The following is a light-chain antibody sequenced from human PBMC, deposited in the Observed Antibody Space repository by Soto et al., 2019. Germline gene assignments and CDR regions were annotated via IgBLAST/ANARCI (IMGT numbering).Light chain of an antibody. CDR2: GVS. CDR1: ETVNNN. J-gene: IGKJ5*01. V-gene: IGKV3-15*01. Sequence: EIEMPQSTATLSASPGDRATLSCRASETVNNNLAWFQQKPGQAPRLLIYGVSTRATGVSARFSGGGSVTEFTLTISSLQSEDFALYYCQQYEKWPPSIPFGQGTRLEI. CDR3: QQYEKWPPSIP.